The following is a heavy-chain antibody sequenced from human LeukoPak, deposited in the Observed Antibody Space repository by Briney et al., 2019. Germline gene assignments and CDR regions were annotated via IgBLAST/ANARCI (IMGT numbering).Heavy chain of an antibody. CDR1: GYTFTSYD. CDR3: ARGLSIAAAGYYYMDV. D-gene: IGHD6-13*01. CDR2: MNPNSGNT. Sequence: ASVKVSCKASGYTFTSYDINWVRQATGQGLEWMGWMNPNSGNTGYAQKFQGRVTMTRNTSISTAYMELSSLRSEDTAVYYYARGLSIAAAGYYYMDVWGKGTTVTISS. V-gene: IGHV1-8*01. J-gene: IGHJ6*03.